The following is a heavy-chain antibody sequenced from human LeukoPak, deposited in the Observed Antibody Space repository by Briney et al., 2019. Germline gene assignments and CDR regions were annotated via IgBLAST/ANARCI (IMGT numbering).Heavy chain of an antibody. Sequence: GGFLRLSCAASGFIFGKYWMSWVRQAPGKGLEWVANIKLDGSKKNYVDSVKGRFTISRDNTKNSLYLQMNSLRAEDTAVFYCARDQYDTWSRRGNFDSWGQGTLVIVSS. V-gene: IGHV3-7*03. D-gene: IGHD3-3*01. CDR2: IKLDGSKK. CDR3: ARDQYDTWSRRGNFDS. J-gene: IGHJ4*02. CDR1: GFIFGKYW.